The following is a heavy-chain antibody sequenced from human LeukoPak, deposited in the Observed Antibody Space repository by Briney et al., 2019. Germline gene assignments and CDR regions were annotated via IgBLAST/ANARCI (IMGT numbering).Heavy chain of an antibody. J-gene: IGHJ4*02. CDR1: GFTFSDHY. CDR3: ARGHWGLDY. V-gene: IGHV3-11*01. Sequence: GGSLRLSCAVSGFTFSDHYMTWIRQAPGKGLEYISYLSNTWSDISYADSVKGRFSISRDNAKNSLYLQMNSLRAEDTAMYYCARGHWGLDYWGQGTLVTVSS. CDR2: LSNTWSDI. D-gene: IGHD7-27*01.